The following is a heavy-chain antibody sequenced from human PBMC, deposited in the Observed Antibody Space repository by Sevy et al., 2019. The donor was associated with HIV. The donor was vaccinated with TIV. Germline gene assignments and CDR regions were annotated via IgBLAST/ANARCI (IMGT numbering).Heavy chain of an antibody. Sequence: SETLSLTCTVSGGSISSYYWSWIRQPPGKGLEWIGYIYYSGSTNYNPSLKSRITISVDTSKNQFSLKLSSVTAADTAVYYCARYAGFFQAGWRGGVLNWFDPWGQGTLVTVSS. D-gene: IGHD2-2*01. J-gene: IGHJ5*02. CDR1: GGSISSYY. V-gene: IGHV4-59*01. CDR2: IYYSGST. CDR3: ARYAGFFQAGWRGGVLNWFDP.